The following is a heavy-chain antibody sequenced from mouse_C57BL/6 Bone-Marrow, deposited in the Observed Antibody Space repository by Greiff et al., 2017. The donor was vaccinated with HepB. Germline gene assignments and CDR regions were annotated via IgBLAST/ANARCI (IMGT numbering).Heavy chain of an antibody. Sequence: DVKLVESGPGLVKPSQSLSLTCSVTGYSITSGYYWNWIRQFPGNKLEWMGYISYDGSNNYNPSLKNRISITRDTSKNQFFLKLNSVTTEDTATYYCAREDGYYDYAMDYWGQGTSVTVSS. CDR2: ISYDGSN. CDR1: GYSITSGYY. J-gene: IGHJ4*01. D-gene: IGHD2-3*01. CDR3: AREDGYYDYAMDY. V-gene: IGHV3-6*01.